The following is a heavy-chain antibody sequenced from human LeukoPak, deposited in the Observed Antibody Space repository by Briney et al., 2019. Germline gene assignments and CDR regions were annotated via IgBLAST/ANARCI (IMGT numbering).Heavy chain of an antibody. J-gene: IGHJ3*02. CDR3: AREFWGPIAVAGSRFAFDI. CDR1: GFTFSSYS. CDR2: INSSSSYI. D-gene: IGHD6-19*01. V-gene: IGHV3-21*01. Sequence: GGSLRLSCAASGFTFSSYSMNWVRQAPGKGLEWVSSINSSSSYIYYADSVKGRFTISRDNAKNPLYLQMNSLRAEDTAVYYCAREFWGPIAVAGSRFAFDIWGQGTMVTVSS.